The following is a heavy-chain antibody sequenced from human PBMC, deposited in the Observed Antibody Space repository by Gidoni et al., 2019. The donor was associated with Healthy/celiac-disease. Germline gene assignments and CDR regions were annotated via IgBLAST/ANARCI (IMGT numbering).Heavy chain of an antibody. CDR1: GFPFSSYA. CDR2: ISYDGSNK. Sequence: QVQLVESGGGVVQPGRSLRLSCAASGFPFSSYAMQWVRQAPGKGLEWVAVISYDGSNKYYADSVKGRFTISRDNSKNTLYLQMNSLRAEDTAVYYCARDGVDTAMGDYWGQGTLVTVSS. D-gene: IGHD5-18*01. J-gene: IGHJ4*02. V-gene: IGHV3-30-3*01. CDR3: ARDGVDTAMGDY.